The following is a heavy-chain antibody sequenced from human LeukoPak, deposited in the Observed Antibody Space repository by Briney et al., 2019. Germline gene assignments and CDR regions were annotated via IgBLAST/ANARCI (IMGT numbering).Heavy chain of an antibody. V-gene: IGHV1-2*02. J-gene: IGHJ6*03. CDR2: INPNSGGT. CDR1: GYTFTGYY. CDR3: AIIVATISYYMDV. Sequence: ASVKVSCKASGYTFTGYYMHWVRQAPGQGLEWMGWINPNSGGTNYAQKFQGRVTMTRDTSISTAYMELSSLRSEDTAVYYCAIIVATISYYMDVWGKGTTVTVSS. D-gene: IGHD5-12*01.